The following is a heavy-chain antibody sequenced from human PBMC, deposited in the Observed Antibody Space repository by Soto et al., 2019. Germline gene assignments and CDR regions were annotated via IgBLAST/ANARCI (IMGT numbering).Heavy chain of an antibody. CDR1: GYTFTSYC. J-gene: IGHJ6*03. CDR2: ISAYNGNT. CDR3: ARVGYDFWSGSKRPPWSCMDV. D-gene: IGHD3-3*01. Sequence: ASVKVSCKASGYTFTSYCISWVRQAPGQGLEWMGWISAYNGNTNYAQKLQGRVTMTTDTSTSTAYMELRSLRSDDTAVYYCARVGYDFWSGSKRPPWSCMDVWGKGTTVTVSS. V-gene: IGHV1-18*01.